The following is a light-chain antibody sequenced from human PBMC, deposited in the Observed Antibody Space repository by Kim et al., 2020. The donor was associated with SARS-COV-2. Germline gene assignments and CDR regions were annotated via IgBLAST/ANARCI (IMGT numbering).Light chain of an antibody. CDR3: LQHNTYPRT. CDR2: AAS. V-gene: IGKV1-17*03. Sequence: ASVGDRVPITFRATQAIGNSLAWCQQKPGTVPKRLIFAASNFESGVPSRFSGSGSGTEFTLTISSLHPEDFATYYCLQHNTYPRTFGQGTKVDIK. J-gene: IGKJ1*01. CDR1: QAIGNS.